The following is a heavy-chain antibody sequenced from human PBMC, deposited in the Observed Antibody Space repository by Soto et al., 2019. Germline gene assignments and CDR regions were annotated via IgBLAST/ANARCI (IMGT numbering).Heavy chain of an antibody. D-gene: IGHD1-1*01. V-gene: IGHV1-24*01. CDR3: ATDSRYANWNFDY. CDR2: FDPEDGET. J-gene: IGHJ4*02. CDR1: GYTLTELS. Sequence: GASVKVSCKVSGYTLTELSMHWVLQAPVKGLEWMGGFDPEDGETIYAQKFQGRVTMTEDTSTDTAYMELSSLRSEDTAVYYCATDSRYANWNFDYWGQGTLVTVSS.